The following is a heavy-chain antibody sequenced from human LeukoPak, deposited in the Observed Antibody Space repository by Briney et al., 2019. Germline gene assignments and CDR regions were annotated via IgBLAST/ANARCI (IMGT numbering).Heavy chain of an antibody. V-gene: IGHV4-39*07. J-gene: IGHJ4*02. CDR3: ARTDFWSGYYPFDY. Sequence: SSETLSLTCTVSGGSISSSSYYWGWIRQPPGKGLEWIGSIYYSGSTYYNPSLKSRVTISVDTSKNQFSLKLSSVTAADTAVYYCARTDFWSGYYPFDYWGQGTLVTVSS. D-gene: IGHD3-3*01. CDR2: IYYSGST. CDR1: GGSISSSSYY.